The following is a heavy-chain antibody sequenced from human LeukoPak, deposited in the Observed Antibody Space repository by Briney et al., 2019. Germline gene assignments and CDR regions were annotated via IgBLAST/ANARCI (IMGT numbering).Heavy chain of an antibody. V-gene: IGHV4-59*01. D-gene: IGHD4-23*01. J-gene: IGHJ4*02. CDR1: GVSIVSYY. CDR2: IYYTGTT. CDR3: AREGGNSVYDY. Sequence: SETLSLTCTVSGVSIVSYYWGWIRQPPGKGLEFIGYIYYTGTTNYNPSLKSRVTISVDTSKNQFSLKLTSVTDADTAMYYCAREGGNSVYDYWGQGTLVTVSS.